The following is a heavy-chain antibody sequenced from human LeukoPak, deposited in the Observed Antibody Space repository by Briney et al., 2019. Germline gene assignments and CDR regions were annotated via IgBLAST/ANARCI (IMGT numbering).Heavy chain of an antibody. J-gene: IGHJ4*02. Sequence: PSETLSLTCTVSGDSISEYYWSWVRQPPGKGPEWIGYIYYSGVTNYNPSLKSRVTISVDTSKNQFSLNLTSVTAADTAVYFCARRGSRLQAPDFWDQGTLVTVSS. CDR1: GDSISEYY. CDR3: ARRGSRLQAPDF. CDR2: IYYSGVT. D-gene: IGHD6-6*01. V-gene: IGHV4-59*08.